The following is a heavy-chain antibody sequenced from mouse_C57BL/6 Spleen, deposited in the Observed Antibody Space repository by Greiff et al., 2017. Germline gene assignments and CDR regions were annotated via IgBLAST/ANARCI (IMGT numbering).Heavy chain of an antibody. CDR3: ARGNYDGYYGYAMDY. V-gene: IGHV1-4*01. J-gene: IGHJ4*01. CDR2: INPSSGYT. CDR1: GYTFTSYT. Sequence: VQLQQSGAELARPGASVKMSCKASGYTFTSYTMHWVKQRPGPGLEWIGYINPSSGYTKYNQKFKDKATLTADKSSSTAYMQLSSLTSEDSAVYYCARGNYDGYYGYAMDYWGQGTSVTVSS. D-gene: IGHD2-3*01.